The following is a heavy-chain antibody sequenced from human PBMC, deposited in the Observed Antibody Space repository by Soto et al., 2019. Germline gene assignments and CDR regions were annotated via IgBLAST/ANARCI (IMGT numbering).Heavy chain of an antibody. Sequence: EVQLVESGGDLVKPGGSLRLSCVDSGFTFSSYSMNWVRQAPGTGLEWVSSISSSSTYIYYADSVKGRFTISRDNAKNPLYRQMNGLSAEDTAVYYWARGGRGLTRHFDYWGQGTLVTVSS. CDR3: ARGGRGLTRHFDY. CDR1: GFTFSSYS. CDR2: ISSSSTYI. V-gene: IGHV3-21*02. J-gene: IGHJ4*02. D-gene: IGHD3-10*01.